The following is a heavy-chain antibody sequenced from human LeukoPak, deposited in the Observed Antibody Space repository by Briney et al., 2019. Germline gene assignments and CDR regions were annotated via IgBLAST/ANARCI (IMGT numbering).Heavy chain of an antibody. CDR2: MSGSGGST. V-gene: IGHV3-23*01. CDR1: GFTFSSYA. J-gene: IGHJ4*02. D-gene: IGHD3-9*01. CDR3: AKVAGYKNPAWYFDY. Sequence: PGGSLRLSCAASGFTFSSYAMSWVRQAPGKGLEWFSAMSGSGGSTYYADSVKGRFTISRDNSKNTLYQQMNSLRAEDTAVYYCAKVAGYKNPAWYFDYWGQGTLVTVSS.